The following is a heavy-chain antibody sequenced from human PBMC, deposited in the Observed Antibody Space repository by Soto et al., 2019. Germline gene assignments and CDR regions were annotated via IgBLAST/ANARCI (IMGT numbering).Heavy chain of an antibody. CDR3: ARGYDILTGYYRSGY. V-gene: IGHV4-34*01. J-gene: IGHJ4*02. D-gene: IGHD3-9*01. Sequence: SETLSLTCAVYGGSFSGYYWSWIRQPPGKGLEWIGEINHSGSTNYNPSLKSRVTISVDTSKNQFSLKLSSVTAADTAVYYCARGYDILTGYYRSGYWGQGTLVTVSS. CDR2: INHSGST. CDR1: GGSFSGYY.